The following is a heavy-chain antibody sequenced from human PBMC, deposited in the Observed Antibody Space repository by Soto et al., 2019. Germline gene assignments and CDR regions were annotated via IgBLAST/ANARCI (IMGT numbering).Heavy chain of an antibody. CDR2: IWYDGTQK. J-gene: IGHJ5*02. CDR3: AKGSIEYSASVDR. CDR1: GFTFNTYS. V-gene: IGHV3-33*06. Sequence: QVQLEESGGGVVQPGRSLRLSCEASGFTFNTYSMHWVRQPPGKGLEWLAAIWYDGTQKYYADSVKGRFIISRDNSKKTLSLEMNNLRAEDTATYFCAKGSIEYSASVDRWGQGTLVLVSS. D-gene: IGHD5-12*01.